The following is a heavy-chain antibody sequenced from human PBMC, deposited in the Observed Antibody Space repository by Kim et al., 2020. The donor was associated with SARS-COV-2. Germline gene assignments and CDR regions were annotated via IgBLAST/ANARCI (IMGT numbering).Heavy chain of an antibody. V-gene: IGHV4-4*07. CDR2: IYTSGST. CDR3: ARGGDYDSSGRYFDY. CDR1: GGSISSYY. D-gene: IGHD3-22*01. Sequence: SETLSLTCTVSGGSISSYYWSWIRQPAGKGLEWIGRIYTSGSTNYNPSLKSRVTMSVDTSKNQFPLKLSSVTAADTAVYYCARGGDYDSSGRYFDYWGQGTLVTVSS. J-gene: IGHJ4*02.